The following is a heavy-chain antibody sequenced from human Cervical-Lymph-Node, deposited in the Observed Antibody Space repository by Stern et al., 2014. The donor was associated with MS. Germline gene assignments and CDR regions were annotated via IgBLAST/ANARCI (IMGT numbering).Heavy chain of an antibody. J-gene: IGHJ6*02. D-gene: IGHD4-11*01. CDR2: IWDDGSKQ. CDR1: GFTFSSYG. Sequence: QVQLVQSGGGVVQPGRSLRLSCAASGFTFSSYGMPWVRQAPGKGLEWVAVIWDDGSKQYSADSVQGRFTISRDHSQQTLSLQMNSLRAEDTAVYYCAREGYSNFYYYYGMDVWGQGTTVTVSS. CDR3: AREGYSNFYYYYGMDV. V-gene: IGHV3-33*01.